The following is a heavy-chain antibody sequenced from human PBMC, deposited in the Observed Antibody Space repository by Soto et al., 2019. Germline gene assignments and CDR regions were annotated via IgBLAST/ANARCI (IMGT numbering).Heavy chain of an antibody. Sequence: SVKVSCKASGGTFSSYAISWVRQAPGQGLEWMGGIIPIFGTANYAQKFQGRVTITADESTSTAYMELSSLRSEDTAVYYCARDPRMGAYYYYYGMDVWGQGTTVTVSS. CDR3: ARDPRMGAYYYYYGMDV. CDR2: IIPIFGTA. J-gene: IGHJ6*02. V-gene: IGHV1-69*13. CDR1: GGTFSSYA. D-gene: IGHD1-26*01.